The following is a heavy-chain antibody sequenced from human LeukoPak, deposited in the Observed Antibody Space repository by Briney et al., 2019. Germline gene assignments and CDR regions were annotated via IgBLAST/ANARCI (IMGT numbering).Heavy chain of an antibody. CDR1: GGTFSSYA. CDR2: IIPIFGTA. CDR3: ARDYSIAVAADAAIDAFDI. Sequence: EASVKVSCKASGGTFSSYAISWVRQAPGQGLEWMGGIIPIFGTANYAQKFQGRVTITADKSTSTAYTELSSLRSEDTAVYYCARDYSIAVAADAAIDAFDIWGQGTMVTVSS. D-gene: IGHD6-19*01. J-gene: IGHJ3*02. V-gene: IGHV1-69*06.